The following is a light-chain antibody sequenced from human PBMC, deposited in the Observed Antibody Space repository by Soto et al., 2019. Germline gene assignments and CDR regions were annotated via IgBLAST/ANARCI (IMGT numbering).Light chain of an antibody. CDR2: GAS. V-gene: IGKV3-20*01. CDR3: KQYNNWPPIT. Sequence: EIVLTQSPDTLSLSPGERATLSCRASQSVSSSYLAWYQQKPGQAPRLLIYGASSRASGIPDRFRGSGSGTDFTLTIRRLEPEAFAVYYCKQYNNWPPITFGQGTRPE. CDR1: QSVSSSY. J-gene: IGKJ5*01.